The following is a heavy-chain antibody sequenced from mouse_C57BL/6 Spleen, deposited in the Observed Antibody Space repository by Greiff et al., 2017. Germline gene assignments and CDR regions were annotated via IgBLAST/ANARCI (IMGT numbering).Heavy chain of an antibody. CDR3: ARSGYYSNYVYAMDY. Sequence: VQLQQSGPELVKPGASVKISCKASGYTFTDYYMNWVKQSHGKSLEWIGDINPNNGGTSYNQKFKGKATLTVDKSSSTAYMKLRSLTSDDSAVYYCARSGYYSNYVYAMDYWGQGTSVTVSS. CDR1: GYTFTDYY. D-gene: IGHD2-5*01. V-gene: IGHV1-26*01. CDR2: INPNNGGT. J-gene: IGHJ4*01.